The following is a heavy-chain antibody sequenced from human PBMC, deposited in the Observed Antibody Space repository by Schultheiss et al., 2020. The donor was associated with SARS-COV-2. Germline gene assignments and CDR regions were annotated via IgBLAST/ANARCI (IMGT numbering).Heavy chain of an antibody. CDR3: AKHGRGYSYGWRWYFDL. CDR2: ISWNSGSI. V-gene: IGHV3-9*01. J-gene: IGHJ2*01. CDR1: GFTFDDYA. D-gene: IGHD5-18*01. Sequence: GGSLRLSCAASGFTFDDYAMHWVRQAPGKGLEWVSGISWNSGSIGYADSVKGRFTISRDNAKNSLYLQMNSLRAEDTALYYCAKHGRGYSYGWRWYFDLWGRGTLVTVSS.